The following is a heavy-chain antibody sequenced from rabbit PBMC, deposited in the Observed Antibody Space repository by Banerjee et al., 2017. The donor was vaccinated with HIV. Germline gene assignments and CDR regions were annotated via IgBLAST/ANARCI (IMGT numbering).Heavy chain of an antibody. J-gene: IGHJ4*01. CDR3: ARYDAYVGYGYFNL. CDR1: GFDISRYPV. CDR2: LYVDKGST. V-gene: IGHV1S43*01. Sequence: QEQLEETGGGLVPPGGNLTLTCTASGFDISRYPVIWVRQAPGKGLEWIGMLYVDKGSTDYASWVNGRFTISSDNAQNTVDLQMNSLTAADTATYFCARYDAYVGYGYFNLWGQGTLVTGS. D-gene: IGHD6-1*01.